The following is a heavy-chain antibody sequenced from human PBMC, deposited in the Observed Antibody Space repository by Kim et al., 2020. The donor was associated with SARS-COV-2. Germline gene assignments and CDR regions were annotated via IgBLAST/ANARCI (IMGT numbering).Heavy chain of an antibody. CDR3: VKSKDGGWAALDY. Sequence: ASVKVSCKASGYSFRSNAMHWVRQAPGQRPEWMGWIRSGNGNTEYSHKFESRVTITKDTSASTAYMELGSLSSEDTAVYYCVKSKDGGWAALDYWGQGTLVTVSS. CDR1: GYSFRSNA. J-gene: IGHJ4*02. CDR2: IRSGNGNT. D-gene: IGHD6-19*01. V-gene: IGHV1-3*04.